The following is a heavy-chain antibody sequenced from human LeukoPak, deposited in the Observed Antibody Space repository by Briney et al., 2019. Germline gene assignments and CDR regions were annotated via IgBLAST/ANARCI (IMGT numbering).Heavy chain of an antibody. Sequence: GGALRLSCAASGFTFSSYGMHWVRQAPGKGLEGVSAISSSSSYIYYADSVKGRFTISRDNAKNSLYLQMNSLRAEDTAVYYCAKDREAAAGELDYWGQGTLVTVSS. CDR3: AKDREAAAGELDY. D-gene: IGHD6-13*01. J-gene: IGHJ4*02. V-gene: IGHV3-21*01. CDR2: ISSSSSYI. CDR1: GFTFSSYG.